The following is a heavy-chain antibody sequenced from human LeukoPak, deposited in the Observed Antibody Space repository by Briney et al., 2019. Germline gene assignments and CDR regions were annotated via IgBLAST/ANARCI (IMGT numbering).Heavy chain of an antibody. CDR1: GYTFTGYY. V-gene: IGHV1-2*02. Sequence: ASVTVSCTASGYTFTGYYMHWVRQAPGQGLEWMGWINPNSGGTNYAQKFQGRVTMTRDTSISTAYMELSRLRSDDTAVYYCARDRRGSRTGLGYWGQGTLVTVSS. D-gene: IGHD1-26*01. CDR2: INPNSGGT. CDR3: ARDRRGSRTGLGY. J-gene: IGHJ4*02.